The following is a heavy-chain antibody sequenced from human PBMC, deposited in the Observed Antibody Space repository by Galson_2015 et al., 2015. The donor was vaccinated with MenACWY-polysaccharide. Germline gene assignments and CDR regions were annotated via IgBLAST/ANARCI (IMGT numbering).Heavy chain of an antibody. CDR2: IYDSGTT. V-gene: IGHV4-39*07. Sequence: ETLSLTCTVSGGSIGRTSHYWGWIRQPPGKGLEWIGSIYDSGTTYYNPSLKSRVTISVDTSKNQFSLNVTSVTAADTAVYFCARDSHYYGSGSYGWFDPWGQGILVPVSS. J-gene: IGHJ5*02. CDR1: GGSIGRTSHY. CDR3: ARDSHYYGSGSYGWFDP. D-gene: IGHD3-10*01.